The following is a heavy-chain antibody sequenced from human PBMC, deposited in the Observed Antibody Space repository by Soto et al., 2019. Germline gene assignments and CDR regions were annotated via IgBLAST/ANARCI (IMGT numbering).Heavy chain of an antibody. CDR3: ARLTGYYYDSSGYPNWFDP. CDR1: GGSISSYY. CDR2: IYYSGST. J-gene: IGHJ5*02. D-gene: IGHD3-22*01. Sequence: SETLSLTCTVSGGSISSYYWSWIRQPPGKGLEWIGYIYYSGSTNYNPSLKSRVTISVDTSKNQFSLKLSSVTAADTAVYYCARLTGYYYDSSGYPNWFDPWGQGTLVTVSS. V-gene: IGHV4-59*08.